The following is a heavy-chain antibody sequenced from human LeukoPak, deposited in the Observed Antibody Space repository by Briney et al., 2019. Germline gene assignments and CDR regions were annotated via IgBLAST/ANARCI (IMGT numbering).Heavy chain of an antibody. CDR3: AREGPTATSIDY. Sequence: SETLSLTCTVSGGSISSYYWSWIRQPPGKGLEWLGYIYYSGNSDYNPSLKSRVTISVDTSRNQFSLKLRSVTAADTAVYYCAREGPTATSIDYWGQGTLVTVSS. CDR2: IYYSGNS. D-gene: IGHD2-21*02. CDR1: GGSISSYY. J-gene: IGHJ4*02. V-gene: IGHV4-59*01.